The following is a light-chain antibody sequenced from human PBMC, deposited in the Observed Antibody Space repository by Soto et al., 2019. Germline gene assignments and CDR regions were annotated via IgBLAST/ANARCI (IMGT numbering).Light chain of an antibody. CDR3: QQYGSSPT. CDR1: QSVSSSY. CDR2: GAS. Sequence: EIVLTQSPGTLSLSPVERATLSCRASQSVSSSYLAWYQQKPGQAPRLLIYGASSRATGIPARFSGSGSGTDFTLSISSLEPEDFAVYYCQQYGSSPTFGQGTRLEIK. V-gene: IGKV3-20*01. J-gene: IGKJ5*01.